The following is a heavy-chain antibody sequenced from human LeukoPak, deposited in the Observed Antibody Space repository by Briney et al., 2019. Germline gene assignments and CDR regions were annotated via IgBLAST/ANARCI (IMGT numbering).Heavy chain of an antibody. CDR3: AKAPRALGYYFDY. CDR2: ISGSGGST. J-gene: IGHJ4*02. Sequence: AGGSLRLSCAASGFTFSSYAMSWVRQAPGKGLEWVSAISGSGGSTYYADSVKGRFTISRDNSKNTLYLQMNSLRAEDTAVYYCAKAPRALGYYFDYWGQGTLVTVSS. V-gene: IGHV3-23*01. D-gene: IGHD1-26*01. CDR1: GFTFSSYA.